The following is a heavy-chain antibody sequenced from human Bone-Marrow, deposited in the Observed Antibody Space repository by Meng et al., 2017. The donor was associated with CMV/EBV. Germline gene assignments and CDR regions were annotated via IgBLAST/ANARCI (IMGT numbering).Heavy chain of an antibody. D-gene: IGHD6-19*01. CDR1: GFTFSSYS. V-gene: IGHV3-21*01. J-gene: IGHJ4*02. Sequence: GESLKISCAASGFTFSSYSMNWVRQVPGKGLEWVSSISSSSSYIYYADSVKGRFTISRDNAKNSLYLQMNSLRAEDTAVYYCARGLPSGWAQWGQGTLVTVSS. CDR3: ARGLPSGWAQ. CDR2: ISSSSSYI.